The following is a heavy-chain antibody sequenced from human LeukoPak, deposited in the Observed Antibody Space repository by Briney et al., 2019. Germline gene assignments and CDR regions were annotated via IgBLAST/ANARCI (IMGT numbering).Heavy chain of an antibody. Sequence: GASVKVSCKAPGYTFTSYDINWVRRATGQGLEWMGWMNPNSGNTGYAQKFQGRVTITRNTSISTAYMELSSLRSEDTAVYYCARAPGPYDILTGYDYWGQGTLVTVSS. CDR3: ARAPGPYDILTGYDY. CDR1: GYTFTSYD. D-gene: IGHD3-9*01. J-gene: IGHJ4*02. V-gene: IGHV1-8*03. CDR2: MNPNSGNT.